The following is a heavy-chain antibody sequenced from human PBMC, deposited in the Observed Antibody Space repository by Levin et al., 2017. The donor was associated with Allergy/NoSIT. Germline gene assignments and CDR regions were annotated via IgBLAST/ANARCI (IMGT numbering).Heavy chain of an antibody. D-gene: IGHD1-1*01. CDR3: AKVKQSASWNSFDY. CDR1: GFSFSSYA. J-gene: IGHJ4*02. V-gene: IGHV3-23*01. Sequence: PSGGSLRLSCAASGFSFSSYAMAWVRQAPGRGLEWVSVISDTAGSTFYADSAKGRFTMSRDNSKNTLYLQMNSLRAEDTALYYCAKVKQSASWNSFDYWGQGTLVTVSS. CDR2: ISDTAGST.